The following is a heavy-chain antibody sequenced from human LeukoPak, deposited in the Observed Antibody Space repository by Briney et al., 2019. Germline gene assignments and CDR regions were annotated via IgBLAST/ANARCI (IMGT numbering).Heavy chain of an antibody. CDR2: IYDSGST. J-gene: IGHJ4*02. D-gene: IGHD4-17*01. CDR1: GGSIRSSYYY. CDR3: AREFRTDYGDLDYFDY. Sequence: SETLSLTCTVSGGSIRSSYYYWGWIRQPPGKGLEWIGSIYDSGSTYYNPSLKSRVTISVDTSKNQFSLKLSSVTAADTAVYYCAREFRTDYGDLDYFDYWGQGTLVTVSS. V-gene: IGHV4-39*07.